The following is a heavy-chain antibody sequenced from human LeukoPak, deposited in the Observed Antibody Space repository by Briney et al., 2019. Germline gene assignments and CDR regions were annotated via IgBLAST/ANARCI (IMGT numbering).Heavy chain of an antibody. CDR1: GFTFSRYA. V-gene: IGHV3-30-3*02. J-gene: IGHJ3*02. Sequence: PGGSLRLPCAASGFTFSRYAMFWVRQAPGKGLEWVALISYDGSNKYYADSVKGRFTISRDNSKSTLYLQMNSLRAEDTAVYYCAKSVGSSGWFDAFDIWGQGTMVTVSS. D-gene: IGHD6-19*01. CDR3: AKSVGSSGWFDAFDI. CDR2: ISYDGSNK.